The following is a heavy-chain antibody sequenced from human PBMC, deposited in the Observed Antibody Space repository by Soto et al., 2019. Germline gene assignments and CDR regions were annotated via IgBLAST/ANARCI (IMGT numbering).Heavy chain of an antibody. CDR1: GGTFSTNT. J-gene: IGHJ4*02. V-gene: IGHV1-69*13. CDR3: ARQFDSAPSGYYYAY. CDR2: SMPIFGSA. Sequence: SVKVSCKASGGTFSTNTISWVRQAPGQGLEWMGGSMPIFGSANYAQKFQGRVTITAEEYTRTVYMALSRLRSEDTAVYYCARQFDSAPSGYYYAYWSQGTLVTVSS. D-gene: IGHD3-22*01.